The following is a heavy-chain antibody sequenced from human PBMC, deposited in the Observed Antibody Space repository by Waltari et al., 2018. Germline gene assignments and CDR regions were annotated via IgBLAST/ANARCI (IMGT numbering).Heavy chain of an antibody. CDR2: VSSSGGT. CDR3: ARLPIPSYYYGMDV. V-gene: IGHV4-4*09. D-gene: IGHD2-21*01. CDR1: GDSINNYY. Sequence: QVQLQESGPGLVKPSATLSLTCTVSGDSINNYYWSWIRQPPGKGLDYIGYVSSSGGTNSNPSLKSRVTISLDTSKNQFSLKLSSVTAADTAVYYCARLPIPSYYYGMDVWGQGTTVTVSS. J-gene: IGHJ6*02.